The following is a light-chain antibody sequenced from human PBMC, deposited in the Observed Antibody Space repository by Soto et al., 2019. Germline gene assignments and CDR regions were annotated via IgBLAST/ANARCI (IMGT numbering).Light chain of an antibody. CDR1: QAIRND. CDR2: AAS. J-gene: IGKJ1*01. V-gene: IGKV1-17*01. Sequence: DIQITQSPSSLSASVGDRVTIPCRASQAIRNDLGWYQQKPGKAPKRMIYAASSLDSEVPLRFSGSGSGTEFALTISRLQPEDFATYYCLQHNTSPWTFGQGTKVDIK. CDR3: LQHNTSPWT.